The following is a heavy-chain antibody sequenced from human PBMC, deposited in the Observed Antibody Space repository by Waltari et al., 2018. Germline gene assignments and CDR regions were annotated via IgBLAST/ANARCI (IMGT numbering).Heavy chain of an antibody. Sequence: QLQLQESGPGLVKPSETLSLTCTVSGGSISSSSYYWGWIRQPPGKGLEWIGSIYSGGTYYNPSLKSRVTISVDTSKNQFSLKLSSVTAADTAVYYCARDPWDSSGYPYYYGMDVWGQGTTVTVSS. CDR2: IYSGGT. D-gene: IGHD3-22*01. V-gene: IGHV4-39*07. CDR1: GGSISSSSYY. CDR3: ARDPWDSSGYPYYYGMDV. J-gene: IGHJ6*02.